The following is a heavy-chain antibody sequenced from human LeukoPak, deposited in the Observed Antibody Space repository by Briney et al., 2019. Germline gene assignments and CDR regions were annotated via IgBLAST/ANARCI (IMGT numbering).Heavy chain of an antibody. Sequence: ASVKVSCKASGYTFTSYYMHWVRQAPGQGLEWMGWISAYNGNTNYAQKLQGRVTMTTDTSTNTAYMELRSLRSDDTAVYYCARDRSPYYGDYTYSDAFDIWGQGTMVTASS. V-gene: IGHV1-18*04. CDR2: ISAYNGNT. D-gene: IGHD4-17*01. CDR1: GYTFTSYY. CDR3: ARDRSPYYGDYTYSDAFDI. J-gene: IGHJ3*02.